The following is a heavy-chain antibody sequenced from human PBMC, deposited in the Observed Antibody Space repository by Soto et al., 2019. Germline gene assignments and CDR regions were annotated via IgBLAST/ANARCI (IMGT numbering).Heavy chain of an antibody. CDR3: ATDDSSGYYYRDGYYFDY. CDR2: ISGSGGST. J-gene: IGHJ4*02. V-gene: IGHV3-23*01. D-gene: IGHD3-22*01. Sequence: EVQLLESGGGLVQPGGSLRLSCAASGFTFSSYAMSWVRQAPGKGLEWVSAISGSGGSTYYADSVKGRFTISRDNSKNTLYLQMNSLRAEDTVVYYCATDDSSGYYYRDGYYFDYWGQGPLVTVSS. CDR1: GFTFSSYA.